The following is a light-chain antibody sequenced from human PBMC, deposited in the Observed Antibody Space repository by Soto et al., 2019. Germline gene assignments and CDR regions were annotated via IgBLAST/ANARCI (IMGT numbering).Light chain of an antibody. CDR1: ENIRDF. CDR3: QQSYSIPIS. Sequence: DIQMTQSPSSLSTSVGDRVTITCRASENIRDFVNWYQQKPGKAPNLLIYGASTLQGGVPSRFSGSGSATDFTLTISSLQPEDFATYFCQQSYSIPISFGQGTRLEIK. V-gene: IGKV1-39*01. CDR2: GAS. J-gene: IGKJ5*01.